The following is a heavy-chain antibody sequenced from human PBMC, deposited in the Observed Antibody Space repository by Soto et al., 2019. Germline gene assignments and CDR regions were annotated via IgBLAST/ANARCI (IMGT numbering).Heavy chain of an antibody. J-gene: IGHJ4*02. Sequence: PGGSLRLSCAASGFTFISYSMFWVRQAPGKGLEWVSSISRSSDYIFYADSVKGRFTISRDNAKHSLYLQMNSLRAEDTAVYYCARRYCSGGSCDSDLDYWGQGTLVTVSS. D-gene: IGHD2-15*01. V-gene: IGHV3-21*01. CDR2: ISRSSDYI. CDR3: ARRYCSGGSCDSDLDY. CDR1: GFTFISYS.